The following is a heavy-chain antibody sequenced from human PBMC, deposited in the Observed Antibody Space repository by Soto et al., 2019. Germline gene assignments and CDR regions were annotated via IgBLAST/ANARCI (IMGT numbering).Heavy chain of an antibody. D-gene: IGHD2-2*01. CDR1: GFTFSTYV. CDR2: ISGSGAYT. V-gene: IGHV3-23*01. J-gene: IGHJ4*02. Sequence: TGGSLRLSCAASGFTFSTYVMNWVRQPPGKGLEWVSSISGSGAYTYYADSVQGRFTISRDNSKNTLNLQMNSLRAEDTAVYYCARDRHPYSTKYYFDYWGQGTLVTVSS. CDR3: ARDRHPYSTKYYFDY.